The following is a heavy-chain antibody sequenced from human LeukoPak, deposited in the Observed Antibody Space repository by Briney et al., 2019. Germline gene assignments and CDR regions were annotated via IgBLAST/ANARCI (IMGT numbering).Heavy chain of an antibody. D-gene: IGHD4-11*01. CDR2: ISGDGVST. V-gene: IGHV3-43*02. J-gene: IGHJ4*02. CDR1: GLPIGDFA. CDR3: AKDYNFDFSNSYFDY. Sequence: GGSLRLSCVASGLPIGDFAMHWVRQAPGQGLEWVSLISGDGVSTFFADPVKGRFTISRDNSKNSLYLQMNSLRTEDTALYYCAKDYNFDFSNSYFDYWGQGTLVTVSS.